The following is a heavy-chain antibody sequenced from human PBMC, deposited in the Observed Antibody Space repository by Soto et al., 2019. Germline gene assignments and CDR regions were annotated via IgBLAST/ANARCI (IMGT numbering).Heavy chain of an antibody. CDR1: GFTFSNAW. D-gene: IGHD1-26*01. V-gene: IGHV3-15*07. J-gene: IGHJ4*02. CDR3: TTRIVGATTGAIDY. Sequence: GGSLRLSCAASGFTFSNAWMNWVRQAPGKGLEWVGRIKSKTDGGTTDYAAPVKGRFTISRDDSKNTLYLQMNSLKTEDTAVYYCTTRIVGATTGAIDYWGQGTLVTVSS. CDR2: IKSKTDGGTT.